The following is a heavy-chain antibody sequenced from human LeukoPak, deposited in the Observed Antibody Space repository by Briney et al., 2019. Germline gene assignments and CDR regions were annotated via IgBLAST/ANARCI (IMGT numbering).Heavy chain of an antibody. Sequence: GGSLRLSCAASGFTFSSYAMHWVRQAPGKGLEYVSAMSSNGGTTDYANSVKGRFTISRDNSKNTLYLQMGSLRGEDMAVYYCARVGDVGPFDYWGQGTLVTVSS. CDR3: ARVGDVGPFDY. CDR1: GFTFSSYA. V-gene: IGHV3-64*01. J-gene: IGHJ4*02. D-gene: IGHD1-26*01. CDR2: MSSNGGTT.